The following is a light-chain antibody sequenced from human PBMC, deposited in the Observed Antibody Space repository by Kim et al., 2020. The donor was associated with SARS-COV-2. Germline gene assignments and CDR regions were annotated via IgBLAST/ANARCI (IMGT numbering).Light chain of an antibody. CDR3: AAWDDSLQNCV. J-gene: IGLJ1*01. Sequence: ELTQPPSASGTPGQRVTISCSGSTSNIGSNNICWYQQVPGTAPKLLIYRNNQRPSGVPDRFSGSKSGTSASLAISGLRSDDEADYYCAAWDDSLQNCVFGTGTKVPS. CDR1: TSNIGSNN. CDR2: RNN. V-gene: IGLV1-47*01.